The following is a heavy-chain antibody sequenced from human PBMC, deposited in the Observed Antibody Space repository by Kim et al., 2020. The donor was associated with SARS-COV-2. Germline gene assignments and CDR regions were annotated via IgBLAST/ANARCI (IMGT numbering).Heavy chain of an antibody. CDR3: ARRGYSYGYNY. V-gene: IGHV3-7*01. J-gene: IGHJ4*02. Sequence: YYGASVKGRFTISRDNAKNSLYLQMNSLRAEETAVYYCARRGYSYGYNYWGQGTLVTVSS. D-gene: IGHD5-18*01.